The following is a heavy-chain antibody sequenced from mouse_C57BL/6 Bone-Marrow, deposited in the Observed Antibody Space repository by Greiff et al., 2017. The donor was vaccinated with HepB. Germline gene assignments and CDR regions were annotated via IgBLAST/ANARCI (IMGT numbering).Heavy chain of an antibody. CDR3: ACCDCFAY. CDR1: GYAFTSSW. J-gene: IGHJ2*01. V-gene: IGHV1-82*01. CDR2: IYPGDGDT. Sequence: VKLMQSGPELVKPGASVKLSCKASGYAFTSSWMNWVKQRPGKGLEWIGRIYPGDGDTNYNGKFKGKATLTADKSSSTTYMQLSSLTSEDSAVYVCACCDCFAYWGQGTTLTVSS.